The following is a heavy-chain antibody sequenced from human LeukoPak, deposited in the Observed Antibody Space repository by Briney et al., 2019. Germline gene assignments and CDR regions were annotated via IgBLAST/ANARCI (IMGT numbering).Heavy chain of an antibody. CDR1: GFTFSSYG. CDR2: ISSITSTT. J-gene: IGHJ4*02. Sequence: PGGSLRLSCAASGFTFSSYGMNWVRQAPGKGLEWVSYISSITSTTYYADSVKGRFTISRDNAKNSLYLQMNSLRAEDTAVYYCARVLSGSYPQPDFRWGQGTLVTVSS. V-gene: IGHV3-48*01. D-gene: IGHD1-26*01. CDR3: ARVLSGSYPQPDFR.